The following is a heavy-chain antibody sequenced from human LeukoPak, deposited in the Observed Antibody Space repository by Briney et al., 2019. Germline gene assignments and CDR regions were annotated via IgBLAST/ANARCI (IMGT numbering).Heavy chain of an antibody. CDR3: ARVRRELLWFGEFLFDY. CDR2: IYYSGST. Sequence: TASETLSLTGTVSGGSISSYYWSWIRQPPGKGLEWIGYIYYSGSTNYNPSLKSRVTISVDTSKNQFSLKLSSVTAADTAVYYCARVRRELLWFGEFLFDYWGQGTLVTVSS. J-gene: IGHJ4*02. CDR1: GGSISSYY. D-gene: IGHD3-10*01. V-gene: IGHV4-59*01.